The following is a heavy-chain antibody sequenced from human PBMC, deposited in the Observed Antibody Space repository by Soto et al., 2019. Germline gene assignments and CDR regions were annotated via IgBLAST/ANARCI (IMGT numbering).Heavy chain of an antibody. V-gene: IGHV3-23*01. CDR2: TSCWVGST. CDR3: AEADGEQGLLPHFDK. Sequence: GGSRRLSWVAFGINFKKLATSWGGPAPGEGREWVAGTSCWVGSTSYAGSFKGRFSIAREDSTNTLSLQMHNQRVEHTAQYFCAEADGEQGLLPHFDKWGQGTLVTVSS. J-gene: IGHJ4*02. CDR1: GINFKKLA. D-gene: IGHD6-19*01.